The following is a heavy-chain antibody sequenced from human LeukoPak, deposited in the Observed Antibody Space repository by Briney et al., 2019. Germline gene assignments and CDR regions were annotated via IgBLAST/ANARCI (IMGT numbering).Heavy chain of an antibody. V-gene: IGHV1-8*02. CDR2: MDANSGNT. CDR3: ARGGYSSSWYLPDY. J-gene: IGHJ4*02. Sequence: ASVTVSLTSSVYTFTSYDNYWVRQAHPPGMEWMGWMDANSGNTGYAKNVQGRVTMTRNTSISTAYMELSSLRSEDTAVYYCARGGYSSSWYLPDYWGQGTLVTVSS. CDR1: VYTFTSYD. D-gene: IGHD6-13*01.